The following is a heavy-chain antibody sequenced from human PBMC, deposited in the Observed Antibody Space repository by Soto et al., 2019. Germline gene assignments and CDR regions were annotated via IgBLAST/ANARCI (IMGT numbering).Heavy chain of an antibody. J-gene: IGHJ6*02. CDR2: ISGTSNSI. CDR3: ARGFDLQYGMDV. CDR1: GFTLSIYS. Sequence: EVPLVESGGGLVQRGGSVRLSCAASGFTLSIYSMNWVRQAPRKGLEWVSYISGTSNSIYYADSVKGRFTISRDNAKNSVFLQMNSLRDEDTAVYYCARGFDLQYGMDVWGQGTTVTVSS. V-gene: IGHV3-48*02. D-gene: IGHD3-10*01.